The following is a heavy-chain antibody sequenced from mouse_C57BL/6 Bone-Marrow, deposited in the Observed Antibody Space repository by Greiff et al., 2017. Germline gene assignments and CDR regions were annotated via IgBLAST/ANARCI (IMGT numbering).Heavy chain of an antibody. Sequence: VQLQQSGAELARPGASVKLSCKASGYTFTSYGISWVKQRTGQGLEWIGEIYPRSGNTYYNEKFKGKATLTADKSSSTAYMELRSLTSEDSAVYFWARLNYYGSSLDAMDYWGQGTSVTVSS. CDR1: GYTFTSYG. D-gene: IGHD1-1*01. CDR3: ARLNYYGSSLDAMDY. CDR2: IYPRSGNT. J-gene: IGHJ4*01. V-gene: IGHV1-81*01.